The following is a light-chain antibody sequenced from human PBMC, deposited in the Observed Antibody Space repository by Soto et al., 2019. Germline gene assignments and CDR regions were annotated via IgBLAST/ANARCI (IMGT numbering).Light chain of an antibody. J-gene: IGLJ1*01. CDR1: TSKIGSNY. CDR2: RNN. Sequence: QSLLTLPRSPSGTSGQGFTLASSGSTSKIGSNYVYWYQQLPGTAPKLLIYRNNERPSGVPDRCSGSKSGTSACLAISGLRFDDEADYFCATWDDSLNGFYIFGTGTKVTVL. V-gene: IGLV1-47*01. CDR3: ATWDDSLNGFYI.